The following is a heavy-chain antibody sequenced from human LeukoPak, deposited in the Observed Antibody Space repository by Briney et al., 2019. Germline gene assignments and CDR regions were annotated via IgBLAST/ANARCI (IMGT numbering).Heavy chain of an antibody. V-gene: IGHV1-2*02. D-gene: IGHD2-2*01. CDR2: INPNSGGT. CDR1: GYTFTGYY. Sequence: ASVKVSCKXSGYTFTGYYIHWLRQAPGQGLEWMGWINPNSGGTSYAQKFQGLVTMSRDTSITTVYMELNRLVSDDTAVYYCARTKPPCTSCLLLDYWGQGTLVAVSS. J-gene: IGHJ4*02. CDR3: ARTKPPCTSCLLLDY.